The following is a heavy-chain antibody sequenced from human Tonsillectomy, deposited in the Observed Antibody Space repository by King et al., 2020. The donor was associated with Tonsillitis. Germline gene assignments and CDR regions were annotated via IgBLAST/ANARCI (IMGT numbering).Heavy chain of an antibody. CDR3: ASQAASGWYADDAFDI. J-gene: IGHJ3*02. CDR2: IYYSGST. V-gene: IGHV4-39*01. Sequence: QVQLQESGPGLVKPSETLSLTCTVSGGSISSSSYYWGWIRQPPGKGLEWIGSIYYSGSTYYNPSLKSRVTISVDTSKNQFSLQLSSVTAADTAVYYCASQAASGWYADDAFDIWGQGTMVTVSS. CDR1: GGSISSSSYY. D-gene: IGHD6-19*01.